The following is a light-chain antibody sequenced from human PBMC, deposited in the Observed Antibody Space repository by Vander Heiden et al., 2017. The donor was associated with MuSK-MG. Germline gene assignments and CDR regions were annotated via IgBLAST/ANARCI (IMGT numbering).Light chain of an antibody. CDR3: SSYTSSSTLVV. V-gene: IGLV2-14*03. CDR2: DVS. J-gene: IGLJ2*01. CDR1: SSDVGGYNY. Sequence: QSALTQPASVSGSPGQSITISCPGTSSDVGGYNYVSWYQQHPGKAPKLMIYDVSNRPSGVSNRFSGSKSGNTDSLTISGLQDEDEADYYGSSYTSSSTLVVFGGGTKLTVL.